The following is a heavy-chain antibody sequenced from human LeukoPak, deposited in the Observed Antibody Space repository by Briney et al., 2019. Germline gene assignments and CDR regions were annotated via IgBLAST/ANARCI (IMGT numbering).Heavy chain of an antibody. CDR2: INHSGST. D-gene: IGHD3-10*01. CDR1: GGSFSGYY. Sequence: PSETLSLTCAVYGGSFSGYYWSWIRQPPGKGLEWIGEINHSGSTNYNPSLKSRVTISVDTSTNQFYLTLSSVTAADTAVYYCARGRTYYGSGSSDYWGQGTLVTVSS. V-gene: IGHV4-34*01. CDR3: ARGRTYYGSGSSDY. J-gene: IGHJ4*02.